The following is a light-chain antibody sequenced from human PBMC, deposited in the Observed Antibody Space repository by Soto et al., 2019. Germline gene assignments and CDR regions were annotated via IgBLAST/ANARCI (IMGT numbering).Light chain of an antibody. CDR3: SSYTSSSTLYV. V-gene: IGLV2-11*01. CDR1: SSDVGGYNY. CDR2: DVT. Sequence: QSVLTQPRSVSGSPGQSVTVSCTGTSSDVGGYNYVSWYQQHPGKAPKLIISDVTNRPSGVPDRFSGSKSGNTASLTISGLQAEDEADYYCSSYTSSSTLYVFGTGTKLTVL. J-gene: IGLJ1*01.